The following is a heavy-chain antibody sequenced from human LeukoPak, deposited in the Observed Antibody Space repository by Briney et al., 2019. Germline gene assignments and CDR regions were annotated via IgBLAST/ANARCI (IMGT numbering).Heavy chain of an antibody. CDR1: GGSIRSGGYY. J-gene: IGHJ4*02. V-gene: IGHV4-31*03. CDR2: IYYSGST. Sequence: SQTLSLTCTVSGGSIRSGGYYWSWIRQHPGKGLEWIGYIYYSGSTYYNPSLKSRVTISVDTSKNQFSLKLSSVTAADTAVYYCARGLNTDYFDYWGQGTLVTVSS. CDR3: ARGLNTDYFDY.